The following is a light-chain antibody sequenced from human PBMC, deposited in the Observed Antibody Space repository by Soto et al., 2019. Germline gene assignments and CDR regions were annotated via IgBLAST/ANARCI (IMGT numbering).Light chain of an antibody. Sequence: ENVLTQSPGTLSLSPGERATLSCRASESVSSNYVAWYQQKPGQAPRLLVYGASSRATGIPDRFSGSGSGTDFTLTISRPEPEDFAVYYCQQYGSSRWTFGQGTKV. V-gene: IGKV3-20*01. CDR1: ESVSSNY. J-gene: IGKJ1*01. CDR3: QQYGSSRWT. CDR2: GAS.